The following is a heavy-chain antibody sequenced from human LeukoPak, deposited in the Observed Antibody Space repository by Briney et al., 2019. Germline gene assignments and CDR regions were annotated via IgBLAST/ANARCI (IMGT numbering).Heavy chain of an antibody. Sequence: GSLRLSCAASGFTFSSYAMHWVRQAAGKGREWVTIISYDGSLKYYADSVKGRFTISRDNSKNTLYLQMNSLRTEDTAVYYCARALALYSGYDYGLNSDYWGQGTLVTVSS. CDR1: GFTFSSYA. J-gene: IGHJ4*02. D-gene: IGHD5-12*01. CDR2: ISYDGSLK. CDR3: ARALALYSGYDYGLNSDY. V-gene: IGHV3-30*04.